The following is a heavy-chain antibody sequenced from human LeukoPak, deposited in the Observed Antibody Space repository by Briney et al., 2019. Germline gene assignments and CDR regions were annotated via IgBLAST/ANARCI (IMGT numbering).Heavy chain of an antibody. CDR2: VRYDGSNE. Sequence: GGSLRLSCPTSGFAFSNYGMHWVRQAPGTGLEWVAFVRYDGSNEYYADSVKGRFTVSRDNSRNTLYLQINSLTSEDTGVYSCAKDSNSGYVSVGPDFWGLGTLVTVSS. CDR3: AKDSNSGYVSVGPDF. V-gene: IGHV3-30*02. CDR1: GFAFSNYG. D-gene: IGHD5-12*01. J-gene: IGHJ4*02.